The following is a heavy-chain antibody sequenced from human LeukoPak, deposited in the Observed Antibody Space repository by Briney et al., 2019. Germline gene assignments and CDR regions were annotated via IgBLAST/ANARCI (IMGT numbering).Heavy chain of an antibody. CDR3: ARCTHYYYDSGGYSYYFDY. CDR2: IYYSGST. J-gene: IGHJ4*02. Sequence: PSETLSLTCTVSGGSISSYYWSWIRQPPGKGLEWIGYIYYSGSTNYNPSLKSRVTISVDTSKNQFSLKLSSVTAADTAVYYCARCTHYYYDSGGYSYYFDYWGQGTLVTVSS. V-gene: IGHV4-59*01. D-gene: IGHD3-22*01. CDR1: GGSISSYY.